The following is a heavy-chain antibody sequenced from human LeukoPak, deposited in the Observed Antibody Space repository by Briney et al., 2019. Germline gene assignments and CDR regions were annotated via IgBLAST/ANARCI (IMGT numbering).Heavy chain of an antibody. V-gene: IGHV5-51*01. D-gene: IGHD3-22*01. Sequence: GESLKISCKGSGYSFTSYWIGWVRQMSGKGLEWVGIIYPGDSDTRYSPSFQGQVTISADKSISTAYLQWSSLKASDTAMYYCARHSNYYDSSGYYEFDYWGQGTLVTVSS. CDR1: GYSFTSYW. J-gene: IGHJ4*02. CDR3: ARHSNYYDSSGYYEFDY. CDR2: IYPGDSDT.